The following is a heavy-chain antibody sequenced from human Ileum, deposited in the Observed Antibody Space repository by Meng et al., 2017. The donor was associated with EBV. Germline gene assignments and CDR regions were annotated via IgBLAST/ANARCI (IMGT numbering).Heavy chain of an antibody. Sequence: QVQLQESGPGLVKPSXXXXXPCTVSGGSISSGDYYWSWIRQPPGKGLEWIGYIYYSGSTYYNPSLKSRVTISVDTSKNQFSLKLSSVTAADTAVYYCARGPTTYFDYWGQGTLVTVSS. CDR2: IYYSGST. CDR1: GGSISSGDYY. V-gene: IGHV4-30-4*01. CDR3: ARGPTTYFDY. J-gene: IGHJ4*02. D-gene: IGHD4-17*01.